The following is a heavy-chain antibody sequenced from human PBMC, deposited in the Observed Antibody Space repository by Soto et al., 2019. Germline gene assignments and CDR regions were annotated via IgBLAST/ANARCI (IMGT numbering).Heavy chain of an antibody. J-gene: IGHJ6*02. V-gene: IGHV3-23*01. Sequence: GGSLRLSCAASGFTFSSYAMSWVRQAPGKGLEWVSAISGSGGSTYYADSVKGRFTISRDNSKNTLYLQMNSLRAEDTAVYYCAKARGYSGYGIWPVDYYYYYGMDVWGQGTTVTVSS. CDR2: ISGSGGST. D-gene: IGHD5-12*01. CDR3: AKARGYSGYGIWPVDYYYYYGMDV. CDR1: GFTFSSYA.